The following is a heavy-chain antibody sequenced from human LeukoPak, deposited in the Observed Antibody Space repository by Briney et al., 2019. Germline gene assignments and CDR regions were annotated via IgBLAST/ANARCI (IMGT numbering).Heavy chain of an antibody. V-gene: IGHV3-21*01. CDR2: ISSSSTHL. Sequence: GGSLRLSCAASGFTFSSYSMNWVRQAPGKGLEWVSSISSSSTHLYHADSVKGRFAISRDNAKNSLYLQMNSLRAEDTAVYYCARDLIVEGTAILGYWGQGTLVTVFS. J-gene: IGHJ4*02. D-gene: IGHD1-26*01. CDR3: ARDLIVEGTAILGY. CDR1: GFTFSSYS.